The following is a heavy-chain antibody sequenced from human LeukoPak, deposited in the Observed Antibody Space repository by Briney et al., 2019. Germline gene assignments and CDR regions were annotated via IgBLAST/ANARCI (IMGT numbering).Heavy chain of an antibody. J-gene: IGHJ5*02. CDR1: GGSTSSYY. CDR2: IYYSGST. CDR3: ARIAGDYYDSSGYYPNWFDP. Sequence: PSETLSLTCTVSGGSTSSYYWSWIRQPPGKGLEWIGYIYYSGSTNYNPSLKSRVTISVDTSKNQFSLKLSSVTAADTAVYYCARIAGDYYDSSGYYPNWFDPWGQGTLVTVSS. D-gene: IGHD3-22*01. V-gene: IGHV4-59*01.